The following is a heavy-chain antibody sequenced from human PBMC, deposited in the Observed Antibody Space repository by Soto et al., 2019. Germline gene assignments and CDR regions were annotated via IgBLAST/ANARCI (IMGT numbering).Heavy chain of an antibody. V-gene: IGHV4-34*01. CDR1: GGSFSGYY. Sequence: PSETLSLTCAVYGGSFSGYYWSWIRQPPGQGLEWIGEINHSGSTNYNPSLKSRVTISVDTSKNQFSLKLSSVTAADTAVYYCARGIVFYYYYYGMDVWGQGTTVTVSS. CDR3: ARGIVFYYYYYGMDV. D-gene: IGHD2-21*01. CDR2: INHSGST. J-gene: IGHJ6*02.